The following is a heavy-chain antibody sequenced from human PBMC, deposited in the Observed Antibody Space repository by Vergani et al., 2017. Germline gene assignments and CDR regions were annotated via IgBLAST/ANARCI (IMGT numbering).Heavy chain of an antibody. CDR1: GFSFSSHA. J-gene: IGHJ6*03. CDR2: ISNDGSKK. D-gene: IGHD3-10*01. CDR3: AKAGSVTSGSLQYNYYMDV. V-gene: IGHV3-30*18. Sequence: QVQLAESGGGRVQPGRSLILSCAASGFSFSSHAIHWVRQAPGKGLEWVAVISNDGSKKYDADSVKGRFTISRDNSKNTLDLQMNSLRTQDTAVYYCAKAGSVTSGSLQYNYYMDVWGKGTTVTVS.